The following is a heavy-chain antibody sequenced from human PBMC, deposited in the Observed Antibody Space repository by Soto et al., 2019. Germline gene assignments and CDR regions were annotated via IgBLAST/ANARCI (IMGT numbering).Heavy chain of an antibody. D-gene: IGHD1-26*01. V-gene: IGHV1-18*01. J-gene: IGHJ3*02. CDR3: ARTVGALAAVSVRKDAFDS. Sequence: GASVKVSCKASGYTFTSYGISWVRQAPGQGLEWMGWISAYNGNTNYAQKLQGRVTMTTDTSTSTAYMELRSLRSDDTAVYYCARTVGALAAVSVRKDAFDSWGPGTMVTVSS. CDR1: GYTFTSYG. CDR2: ISAYNGNT.